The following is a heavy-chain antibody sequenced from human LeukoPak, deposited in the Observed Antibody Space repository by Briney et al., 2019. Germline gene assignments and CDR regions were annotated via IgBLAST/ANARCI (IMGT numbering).Heavy chain of an antibody. CDR2: INHSGST. J-gene: IGHJ4*02. CDR3: ARGRPLNYDILTGYSTFDY. V-gene: IGHV4-34*01. Sequence: SETLSLTCAVYGGSFSGYYWSWIRQPPGKGLEWIGEINHSGSTNYNPSLKSRGTISVDTSKNQFSLKLSSVTAADTAVYYCARGRPLNYDILTGYSTFDYWGQGTLVTVSS. CDR1: GGSFSGYY. D-gene: IGHD3-9*01.